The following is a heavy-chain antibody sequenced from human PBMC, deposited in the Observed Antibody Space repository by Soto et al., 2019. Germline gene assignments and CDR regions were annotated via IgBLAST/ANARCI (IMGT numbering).Heavy chain of an antibody. CDR3: ARQGNYYDSSGYYFTWFDP. CDR1: GGSIISSSYY. V-gene: IGHV4-39*01. J-gene: IGHJ5*02. CDR2: IYYSGST. D-gene: IGHD3-22*01. Sequence: PSETLSLTCTVSGGSIISSSYYWSWIRQPPGKGLEWIGRIYYSGSTYYNPSLKSRVTISVDTSKNQFSLKLSSVTAADTAVYYCARQGNYYDSSGYYFTWFDPWGQGTLVTVSS.